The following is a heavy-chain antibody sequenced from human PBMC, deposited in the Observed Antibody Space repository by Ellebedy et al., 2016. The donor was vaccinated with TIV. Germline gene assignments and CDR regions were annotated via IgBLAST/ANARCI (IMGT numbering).Heavy chain of an antibody. J-gene: IGHJ6*02. D-gene: IGHD6-13*01. CDR1: GFTFSTYSMN. V-gene: IGHV4-59*05. CDR2: FYYSGSA. CDR3: ARGGAAGSSDYYYGMDV. Sequence: MPGGSLRLSCAASGFTFSTYSMNWVRQAPGKGLEWIGSFYYSGSAYYNPSLKSRVTISVDRSKNQFSLNVTSVTAADTAFYYCARGGAAGSSDYYYGMDVWGQGTTVTVSS.